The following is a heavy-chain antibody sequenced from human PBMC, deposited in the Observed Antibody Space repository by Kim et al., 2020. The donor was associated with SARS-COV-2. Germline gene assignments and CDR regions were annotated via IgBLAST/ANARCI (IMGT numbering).Heavy chain of an antibody. CDR1: GYTFTSYA. Sequence: ASVKVSCKASGYTFTSYAMNWVRQAPGQGLEWMGWINTNTGNPTYAQGFTGRFVFSLDTSVSTAYLQISSLKAEDTAVYYCARDLEQQLVLYYYYMDAWGKETTVTVSS. CDR2: INTNTGNP. V-gene: IGHV7-4-1*02. D-gene: IGHD6-13*01. CDR3: ARDLEQQLVLYYYYMDA. J-gene: IGHJ6*03.